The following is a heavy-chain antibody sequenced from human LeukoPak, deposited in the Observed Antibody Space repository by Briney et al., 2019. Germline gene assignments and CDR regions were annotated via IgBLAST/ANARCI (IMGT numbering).Heavy chain of an antibody. D-gene: IGHD3-22*01. CDR1: GLTFSNYN. V-gene: IGHV3-33*01. Sequence: QSGGSLRLSCVASGLTFSNYNMHWVRQAPGKGLEWVAVIWHDGNYKYYVDSVKGRFTISRDNSKNTVYLQMNSLGAEDTAVYSCARDSDYYDSSAYSFRGGLHYDFWGRGTLVTVSS. J-gene: IGHJ4*02. CDR3: ARDSDYYDSSAYSFRGGLHYDF. CDR2: IWHDGNYK.